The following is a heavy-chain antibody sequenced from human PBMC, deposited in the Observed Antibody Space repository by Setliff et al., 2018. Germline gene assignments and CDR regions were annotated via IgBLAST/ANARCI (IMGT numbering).Heavy chain of an antibody. J-gene: IGHJ6*03. D-gene: IGHD3-3*01. CDR2: INHSGSA. V-gene: IGHV4-34*01. CDR1: GGTFSDYY. CDR3: ARMSGFLYMDV. Sequence: PSETLSLTCAASGGTFSDYYWTWIRQPPGKGLEWVGEINHSGSANYNPSLKSRVTISVDASKRQFSLKLTSVTAADTAVYYCARMSGFLYMDVWGKGTTVTVSS.